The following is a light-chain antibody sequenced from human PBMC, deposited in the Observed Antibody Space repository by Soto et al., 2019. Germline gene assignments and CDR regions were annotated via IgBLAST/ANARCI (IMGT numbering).Light chain of an antibody. J-gene: IGKJ1*01. CDR3: QQYNSYWWT. CDR2: DAS. CDR1: QSISSW. V-gene: IGKV1-5*01. Sequence: DIQMTQSPSTLSASVGDRVTITCRASQSISSWLAWYRQKPGKAPKLLIYDASSLESGVPSRFSGSGSGTEFTLTISSLQPDDFATYYCQQYNSYWWTFGQGTKVDIK.